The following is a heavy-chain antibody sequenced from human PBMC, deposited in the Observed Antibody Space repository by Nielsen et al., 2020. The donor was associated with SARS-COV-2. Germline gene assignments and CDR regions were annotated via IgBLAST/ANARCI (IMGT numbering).Heavy chain of an antibody. CDR2: ISYDGSNK. CDR3: ARAKGISAMVTRVDY. CDR1: GFTFSSYG. J-gene: IGHJ4*02. D-gene: IGHD5-18*01. Sequence: GESLKISCAASGFTFSSYGMHWVRQAPGKGLEWVAVISYDGSNKYYADSVKGRFTISRDNSKNTLYLQMNSLRAEDTAVYYCARAKGISAMVTRVDYWGQGTLVTVSS. V-gene: IGHV3-30*03.